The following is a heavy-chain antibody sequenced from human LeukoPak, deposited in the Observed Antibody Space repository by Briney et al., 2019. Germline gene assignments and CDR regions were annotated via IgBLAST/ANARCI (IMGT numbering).Heavy chain of an antibody. D-gene: IGHD5-24*01. CDR1: GGSISSSNYY. J-gene: IGHJ6*03. Sequence: PSETLSLTCTVSGGSISSSNYYWGWIRQPPGKGLEWIGEINHSGSTNNSPSLKGRVTISIDTSKNQFSLKVSSVTAADTAVYYCARKVANRRTFGYSETIYNSYYYMDVWGKGTTVTVSS. V-gene: IGHV4-39*07. CDR3: ARKVANRRTFGYSETIYNSYYYMDV. CDR2: INHSGST.